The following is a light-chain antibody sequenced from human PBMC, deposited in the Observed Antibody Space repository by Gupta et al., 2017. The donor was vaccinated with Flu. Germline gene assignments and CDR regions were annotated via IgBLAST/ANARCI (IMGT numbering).Light chain of an antibody. CDR3: ESRDNSRNGWV. CDR1: SLRNYY. V-gene: IGLV3-19*01. Sequence: SSELTQDPAVSVALGQTVRITCQGDSLRNYYANWYQQKPGQAPVVVIHGKDKRPSGVPDRFSGSNSGNTSSLTISGLRSEDEADYYCESRDNSRNGWVFGGGTKLTV. J-gene: IGLJ3*02. CDR2: GKD.